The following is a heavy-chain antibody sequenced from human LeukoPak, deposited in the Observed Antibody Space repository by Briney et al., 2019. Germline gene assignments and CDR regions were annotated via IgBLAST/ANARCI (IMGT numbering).Heavy chain of an antibody. Sequence: GASVKVSCKASGGTFSSYAISWVRQAPGQGLEWMGRIIPILGIANYAQKFQGRVTITAEKSTSTAYMELSSLRSEDTAVYYCARVAAAPEKYYYYGMDVWGQGTTVTVSS. V-gene: IGHV1-69*04. CDR3: ARVAAAPEKYYYYGMDV. J-gene: IGHJ6*02. CDR1: GGTFSSYA. CDR2: IIPILGIA. D-gene: IGHD6-13*01.